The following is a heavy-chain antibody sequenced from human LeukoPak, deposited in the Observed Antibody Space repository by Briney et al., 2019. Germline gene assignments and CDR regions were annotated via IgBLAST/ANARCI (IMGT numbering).Heavy chain of an antibody. CDR2: ISGSGGST. J-gene: IGHJ4*02. V-gene: IGHV3-23*01. CDR1: GFTFSIYA. D-gene: IGHD3-22*01. CDR3: ANSNYYDSSGYYY. Sequence: PGGARRLSCAASGFTFSIYAMTGVPRAPGKGVEGVSAISGSGGSTYYADSVKGRFTISRDNSKNTLYLQMNSLRAEDTAVYYCANSNYYDSSGYYYWGQGTLVTVSS.